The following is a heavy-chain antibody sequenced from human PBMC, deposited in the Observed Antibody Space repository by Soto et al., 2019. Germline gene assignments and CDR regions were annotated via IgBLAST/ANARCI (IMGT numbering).Heavy chain of an antibody. J-gene: IGHJ6*02. D-gene: IGHD5-18*01. CDR3: ARGRVYSYGYDYYYGMDV. CDR2: INHSGST. Sequence: PSETLSLTCAVSGGSFSGYYWTWIRQPPGTGLEWIGEINHSGSTNYNPSLKSRVTISVDTSKNQFSLKLTSVTAADTAVYYFARGRVYSYGYDYYYGMDVWGQGTTVTVSS. V-gene: IGHV4-34*01. CDR1: GGSFSGYY.